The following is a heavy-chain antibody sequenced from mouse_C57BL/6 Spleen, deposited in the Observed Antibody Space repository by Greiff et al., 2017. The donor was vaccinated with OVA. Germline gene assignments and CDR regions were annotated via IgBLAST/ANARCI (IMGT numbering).Heavy chain of an antibody. CDR3: ARLYGNYFDY. V-gene: IGHV1-61*01. Sequence: QVHVKQPGAELVRPGSSVKLSCKASGYTFTSYWMDWVKQRPGQGLEWIGNIYPSDSETHYNQKFKDKATLTVDKSSSTAYMQLSSLTSEDSAVYYCARLYGNYFDYWGQGTTLTVSS. J-gene: IGHJ2*01. CDR2: IYPSDSET. D-gene: IGHD2-1*01. CDR1: GYTFTSYW.